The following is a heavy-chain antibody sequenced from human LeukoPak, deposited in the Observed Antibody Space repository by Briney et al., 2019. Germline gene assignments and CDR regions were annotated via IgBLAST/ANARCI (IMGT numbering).Heavy chain of an antibody. J-gene: IGHJ4*02. CDR2: IYYSGST. Sequence: SETLSLTCTVSGGSISSYYWSWIRKPPGKGLEWIGYIYYSGSTNYNPSLKSRVTISVDTSKNQFSLKLSSVTAADTAVYYCAREVYDSSVFDYWGQGTLVTVSS. D-gene: IGHD3-22*01. CDR1: GGSISSYY. CDR3: AREVYDSSVFDY. V-gene: IGHV4-59*01.